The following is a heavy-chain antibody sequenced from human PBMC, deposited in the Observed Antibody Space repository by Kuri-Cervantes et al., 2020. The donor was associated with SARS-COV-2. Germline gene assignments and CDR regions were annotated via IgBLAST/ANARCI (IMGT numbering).Heavy chain of an antibody. J-gene: IGHJ4*02. CDR2: IYSGGST. V-gene: IGHV3-53*01. D-gene: IGHD2-15*01. CDR3: ASGILYRWEGYFDY. CDR1: GFTVSSNY. Sequence: GGSLRLSCAASGFTVSSNYMSWVRQAPGRGLEWVSVIYSGGSTYYADSVKGRFTISRDNSKNTLYLQMNSLRAEDTAVYYCASGILYRWEGYFDYWVQGTLVTVSS.